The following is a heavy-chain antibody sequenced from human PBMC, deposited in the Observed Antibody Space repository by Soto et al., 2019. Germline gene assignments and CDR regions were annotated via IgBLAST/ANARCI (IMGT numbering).Heavy chain of an antibody. D-gene: IGHD1-1*01. CDR3: SRSRPTGSRDYYYYGMDV. V-gene: IGHV3-30*03. J-gene: IGHJ6*02. Sequence: PGGSLRLSCFVSGFPFSSFGMHWVRQAPGKGLEWVSSISNDGSSQHYADSVKGRFTISRDNSKNTVYLQLNSLRGEDTAVYYCSRSRPTGSRDYYYYGMDVWGQGTAVT. CDR1: GFPFSSFG. CDR2: ISNDGSSQ.